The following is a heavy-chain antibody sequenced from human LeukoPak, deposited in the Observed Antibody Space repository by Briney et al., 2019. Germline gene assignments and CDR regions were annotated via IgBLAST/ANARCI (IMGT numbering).Heavy chain of an antibody. CDR1: GFTFSSYG. J-gene: IGHJ5*02. CDR3: ARDQAVTTVNWFDP. Sequence: GRSLRLSCAASGFTFSSYGMHWVRQAPGKGLEWVAVIWYDGSNKYYAGSVKGRFTISRDNSKNTLYLQMNSLRAEDTAVYYCARDQAVTTVNWFDPWGQGTLVTVSS. V-gene: IGHV3-33*01. D-gene: IGHD4-17*01. CDR2: IWYDGSNK.